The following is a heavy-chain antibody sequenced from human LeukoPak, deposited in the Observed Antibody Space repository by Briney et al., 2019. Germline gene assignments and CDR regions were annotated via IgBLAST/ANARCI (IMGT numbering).Heavy chain of an antibody. J-gene: IGHJ5*02. Sequence: GASVKVSCKASGYTFTSYDINWVRQATGQGLEWMGWMNPNSGNTGYAQKFQGRVTMTRNTSISTAYMELSSLRSEDTAVYYCARVPECSGGSCFTRRRVWFAPWGQGTLVTVSS. CDR1: GYTFTSYD. V-gene: IGHV1-8*01. D-gene: IGHD2-15*01. CDR3: ARVPECSGGSCFTRRRVWFAP. CDR2: MNPNSGNT.